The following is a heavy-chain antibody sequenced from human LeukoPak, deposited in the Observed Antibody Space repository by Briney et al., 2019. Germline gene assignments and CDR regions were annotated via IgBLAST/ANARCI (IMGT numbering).Heavy chain of an antibody. J-gene: IGHJ3*02. CDR1: GFTFSSYS. CDR2: ISSSSSYI. CDR3: ARDFLTTQGEGVDAFDI. V-gene: IGHV3-21*01. Sequence: GGSLRLSCAASGFTFSSYSMNWVRQAPGKGLEWVSSISSSSSYIYYADSVKGRFTISRDNAKNSLYLQMNSLRAEDTAVYYCARDFLTTQGEGVDAFDIWGQGTMVTVSS. D-gene: IGHD4-17*01.